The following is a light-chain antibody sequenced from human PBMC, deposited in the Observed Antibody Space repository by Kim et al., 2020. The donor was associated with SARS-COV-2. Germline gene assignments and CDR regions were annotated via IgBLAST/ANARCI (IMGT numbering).Light chain of an antibody. V-gene: IGKV3-11*01. CDR3: QQGDNWPIT. CDR1: QTVSTS. J-gene: IGKJ5*01. Sequence: LSPGERVTLSRTASQTVSTSLAWFQQKSGQAPRLLIYDASNRATGIPARFSGSGSGTDFTLTISRLEPEDFPVYYCQQGDNWPITYGEGTRLEI. CDR2: DAS.